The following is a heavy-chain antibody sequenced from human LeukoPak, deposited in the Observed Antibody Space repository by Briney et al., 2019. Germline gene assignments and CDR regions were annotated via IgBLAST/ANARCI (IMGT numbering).Heavy chain of an antibody. D-gene: IGHD3/OR15-3a*01. CDR3: ARGTTVTGLDYFNY. V-gene: IGHV5-51*03. CDR2: IYPDDSNT. CDR1: GYTFANYW. J-gene: IGHJ4*02. Sequence: KPGESLKISCEGSGYTFANYWIARVRQMPGKGLEWMGIIYPDDSNTRYSPSFQGRVTLSVDKSINTAYLQWSSLTASDTAMYYCARGTTVTGLDYFNYWGQGTLVTVSS.